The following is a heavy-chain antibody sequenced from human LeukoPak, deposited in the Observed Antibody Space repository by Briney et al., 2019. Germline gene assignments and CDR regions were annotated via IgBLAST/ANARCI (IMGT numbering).Heavy chain of an antibody. CDR2: ISGSGGST. CDR3: AKGKSVDIVATNFDY. CDR1: GFTFSSYA. J-gene: IGHJ4*02. V-gene: IGHV3-23*01. Sequence: GGSLRLPCAASGFTFSSYAMSWVRQAPGKGLEWVSAISGSGGSTYYADSVKGRFTISRDNSKNTLYLQMNSLRAEDTAVYYCAKGKSVDIVATNFDYWGQGTLVTVSS. D-gene: IGHD5-12*01.